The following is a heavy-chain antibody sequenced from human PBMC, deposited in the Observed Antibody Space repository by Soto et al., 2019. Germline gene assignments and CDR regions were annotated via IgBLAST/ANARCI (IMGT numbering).Heavy chain of an antibody. Sequence: EVQLLESGGGLVQPGGSLRLSCAASGFTFSSYAMSWVRQAPGKGLEWVSAISGSGGSTYYADSVKGRFTISRDNSKNTLYLQMNSLRAEDTAVYYCVIILRYFDWHPPLRDYGMDVWGQGTTVTVSS. J-gene: IGHJ6*02. V-gene: IGHV3-23*01. CDR2: ISGSGGST. CDR1: GFTFSSYA. D-gene: IGHD3-9*01. CDR3: VIILRYFDWHPPLRDYGMDV.